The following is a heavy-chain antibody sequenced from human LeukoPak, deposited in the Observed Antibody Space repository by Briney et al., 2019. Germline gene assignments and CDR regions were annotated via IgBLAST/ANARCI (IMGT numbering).Heavy chain of an antibody. CDR1: GFTFRNNW. Sequence: GGSLRLSCATSGFTFRNNWMSWVRQAPGKGLEWVANIKQDGSEKYYVDSVKGGFTISRDNAQKSVSLQMDSLRVEDTAVYYCARVYDYDFWSGYYGRNYYYMDVWGKGTTVTVSS. V-gene: IGHV3-7*01. J-gene: IGHJ6*03. CDR2: IKQDGSEK. D-gene: IGHD3-3*01. CDR3: ARVYDYDFWSGYYGRNYYYMDV.